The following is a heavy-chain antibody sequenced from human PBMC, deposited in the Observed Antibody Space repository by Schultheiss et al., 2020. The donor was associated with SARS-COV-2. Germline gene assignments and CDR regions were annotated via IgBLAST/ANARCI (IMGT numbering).Heavy chain of an antibody. V-gene: IGHV1-3*01. CDR3: ARNNISHLLEIDY. Sequence: ASVKVSCKASGYTFTSYAMHWVRQAPGQRLEWMGWINAGNGNTKYSQKFQGRVTITRDTSASTAYMELSSLRSDDTAVYYCARNNISHLLEIDYWGQGTLVTVSS. CDR2: INAGNGNT. J-gene: IGHJ4*02. D-gene: IGHD1-1*01. CDR1: GYTFTSYA.